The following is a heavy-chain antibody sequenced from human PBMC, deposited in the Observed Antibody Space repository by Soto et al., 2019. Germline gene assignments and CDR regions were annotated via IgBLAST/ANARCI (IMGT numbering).Heavy chain of an antibody. CDR1: GISLSTSGVG. J-gene: IGHJ3*02. V-gene: IGHV2-5*01. CDR3: ARGLAALPVFAFEI. Sequence: QITVRGSGPTLVKPTQTLTLTCSLSGISLSTSGVGVGWIRQPPGKALEWLALIYWTDDKHYSPSLKSRLTITKDTSKNQAGLTMTNMDPVDTATYYCARGLAALPVFAFEIWGQGTMVTVSS. D-gene: IGHD6-6*01. CDR2: IYWTDDK.